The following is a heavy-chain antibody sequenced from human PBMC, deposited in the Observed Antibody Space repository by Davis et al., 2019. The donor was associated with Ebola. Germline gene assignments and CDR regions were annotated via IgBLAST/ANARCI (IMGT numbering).Heavy chain of an antibody. Sequence: PGGSLRLSCAASGFTVSSNSMSWVRQAPGKGLEWVSVIYSGGTTYNADFVKGRFTISRDNSKNTLYLQMNSLRAEDTAVYYCARDYYYEFWGQGTLVTVS. J-gene: IGHJ4*02. CDR3: ARDYYYEF. V-gene: IGHV3-66*01. CDR2: IYSGGTT. CDR1: GFTVSSNS.